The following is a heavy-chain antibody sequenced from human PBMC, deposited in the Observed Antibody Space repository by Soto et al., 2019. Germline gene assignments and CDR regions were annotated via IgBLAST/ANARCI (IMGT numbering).Heavy chain of an antibody. CDR3: ATMNGYFEY. CDR2: ITANGDRT. V-gene: IGHV3-23*01. CDR1: GFRFSSYS. D-gene: IGHD3-22*01. J-gene: IGHJ4*02. Sequence: PGGSLRLSCADSGFRFSSYSMSWVRQTPGNGLEWVAAITANGDRTYYADSVTGRFTISRDNSKETHYLQMTSLRAEDTAMYYCATMNGYFEYWGQGTPVTVSS.